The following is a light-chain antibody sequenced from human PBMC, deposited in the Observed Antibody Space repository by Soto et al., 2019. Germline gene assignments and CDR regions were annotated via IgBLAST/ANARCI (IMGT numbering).Light chain of an antibody. J-gene: IGLJ1*01. V-gene: IGLV2-14*01. CDR2: EVT. Sequence: QSALTQPASVSGSPGQSITISCTGTSSDIGGYNYVSWYQQHPGKAPKVMIYEVTNRPSGVSNRFSGSKSGNTASLTISGLQAEDEADYYCSSYTSSSTQVFGTGTKVT. CDR3: SSYTSSSTQV. CDR1: SSDIGGYNY.